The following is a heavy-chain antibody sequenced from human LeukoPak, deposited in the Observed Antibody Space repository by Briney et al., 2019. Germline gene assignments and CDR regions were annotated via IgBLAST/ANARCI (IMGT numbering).Heavy chain of an antibody. J-gene: IGHJ3*02. CDR3: ARDRFEDGFNPGGDAFDI. CDR2: IYYSGST. CDR1: GGSMRSYY. D-gene: IGHD5-24*01. Sequence: SEALSLTCTVSGGSMRSYYWSWIRQPPGKGLEWIGYIYYSGSTNYNPSLKSRVSISVDTSKKQFSLKLSSVTAADTAVYYCARDRFEDGFNPGGDAFDIWGQGTTVTVSS. V-gene: IGHV4-59*01.